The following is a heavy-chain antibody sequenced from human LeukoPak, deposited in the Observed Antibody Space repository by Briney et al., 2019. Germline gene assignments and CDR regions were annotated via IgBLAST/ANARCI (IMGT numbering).Heavy chain of an antibody. D-gene: IGHD2-2*02. CDR3: AKSPCSSTSCYIDY. CDR1: GFTFDDYA. V-gene: IGHV3-9*03. Sequence: GGSLRLSCAVSGFTFDDYAMHWVRQAPGKGLEWVSGISWNSGSIGYADSVKGRFTISRDNAKNSLYLQMNSLRAEDMALYYCAKSPCSSTSCYIDYWGQGTLVTVSS. J-gene: IGHJ4*02. CDR2: ISWNSGSI.